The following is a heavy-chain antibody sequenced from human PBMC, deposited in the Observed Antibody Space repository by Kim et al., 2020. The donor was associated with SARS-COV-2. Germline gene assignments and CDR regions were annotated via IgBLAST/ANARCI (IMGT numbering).Heavy chain of an antibody. V-gene: IGHV1-69*02. Sequence: SVKVSCKASGGTFSSYTISWVRQAPGQGLEWMGRIIPILGIANYAQKFQGRVTITADKSTSTAYMELSSLRSEDTAVYYCARGGYCSGGSCYGVNYYYGMDVWGQGTTVTVSS. D-gene: IGHD2-15*01. CDR3: ARGGYCSGGSCYGVNYYYGMDV. CDR1: GGTFSSYT. J-gene: IGHJ6*02. CDR2: IIPILGIA.